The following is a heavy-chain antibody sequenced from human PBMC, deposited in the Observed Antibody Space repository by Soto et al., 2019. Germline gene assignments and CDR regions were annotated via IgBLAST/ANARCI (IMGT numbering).Heavy chain of an antibody. D-gene: IGHD3-22*01. CDR3: ARGPNYYDSTTNWFDP. Sequence: PGGSLRLSCAACGFTFSSYEMNWVRQAPGKGLEWVSYISSSGSTIYYADSVKGRFTISRDNAKNSLYLQMNSLRAEDTAVYYCARGPNYYDSTTNWFDPWGQGTLVTVSS. J-gene: IGHJ5*02. V-gene: IGHV3-48*03. CDR2: ISSSGSTI. CDR1: GFTFSSYE.